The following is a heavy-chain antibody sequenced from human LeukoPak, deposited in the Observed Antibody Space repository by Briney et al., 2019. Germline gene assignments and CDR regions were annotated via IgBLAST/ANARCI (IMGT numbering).Heavy chain of an antibody. V-gene: IGHV1-46*01. CDR1: GYTFTSYY. J-gene: IGHJ6*02. D-gene: IGHD6-6*01. CDR2: INPSGGST. CDR3: ARDHLEYSSSGGGMDV. Sequence: ASVKVSCRASGYTFTSYYMHWVRQAPGQGLEWMGIINPSGGSTSYAQKFQGRVTMTRDTSTSTVYMELSSLRSEDTAVYYCARDHLEYSSSGGGMDVWGQGTTVTVSS.